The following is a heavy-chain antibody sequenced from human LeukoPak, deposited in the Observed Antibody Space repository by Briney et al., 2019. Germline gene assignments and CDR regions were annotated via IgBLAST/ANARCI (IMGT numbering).Heavy chain of an antibody. CDR2: INPNSGGT. CDR3: ARAGDDYDFWSGYQSLNSFDY. J-gene: IGHJ4*02. D-gene: IGHD3-3*01. CDR1: GYTFTGYY. Sequence: PGASVKVSCKASGYTFTGYYMHWVRQAPGQGLEWMGRINPNSGGTNYAQKFQGRVTMTRDTSISTAYMELSRLRSDDTAVYYCARAGDDYDFWSGYQSLNSFDYWGQGTLVTVSS. V-gene: IGHV1-2*06.